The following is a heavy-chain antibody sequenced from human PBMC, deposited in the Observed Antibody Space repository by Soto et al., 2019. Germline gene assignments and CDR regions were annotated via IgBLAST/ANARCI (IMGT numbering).Heavy chain of an antibody. Sequence: PSETLSLTCTVSGGSIFDGQTYVNWIRQHPERGLEWMGYINYRGTTNYSPALKSRILISIDTSKNQFSLRLSSVTAADTAVYYCARDAPGVAPYWGQGTLVTVSS. CDR1: GGSIFDGQTY. V-gene: IGHV4-31*03. CDR2: INYRGTT. CDR3: ARDAPGVAPY. J-gene: IGHJ4*02. D-gene: IGHD2-15*01.